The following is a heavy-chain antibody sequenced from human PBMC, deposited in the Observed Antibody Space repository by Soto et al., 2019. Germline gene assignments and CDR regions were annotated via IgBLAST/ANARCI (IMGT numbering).Heavy chain of an antibody. Sequence: PSETLSLTCTVSGGSISSYYWSWIRQPPGKGLEWIGYIYYSGSTNYNPSLKSRVTISVDTSKNQFSLKLSSVTAADTAVYYCARYANLNWFDPWGQGTLVTVSS. D-gene: IGHD2-2*01. CDR2: IYYSGST. V-gene: IGHV4-59*01. CDR3: ARYANLNWFDP. CDR1: GGSISSYY. J-gene: IGHJ5*02.